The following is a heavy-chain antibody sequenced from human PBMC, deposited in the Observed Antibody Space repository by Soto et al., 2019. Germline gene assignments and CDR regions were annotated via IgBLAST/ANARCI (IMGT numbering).Heavy chain of an antibody. CDR3: ARASSSGSYFDY. D-gene: IGHD6-6*01. V-gene: IGHV3-21*01. CDR1: GFTFRSFS. CDR2: ISSSSNYM. Sequence: KTGGSLRLSCAASGFTFRSFSMNWVRQAPGEGLEWVSSISSSSNYMYYADSLKGRFTISRDNAKDSLFLQMHSLRAEDTAVYYCARASSSGSYFDYWAQGTLVTVSS. J-gene: IGHJ4*02.